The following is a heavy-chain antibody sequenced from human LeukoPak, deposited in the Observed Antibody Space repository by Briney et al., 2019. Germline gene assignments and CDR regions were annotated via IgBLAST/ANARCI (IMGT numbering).Heavy chain of an antibody. CDR3: GKDVAATAWFDP. V-gene: IGHV3-23*01. CDR1: GFTLSSYA. D-gene: IGHD2-15*01. CDR2: ISGSGGST. Sequence: PGGSLRLSCAASGFTLSSYAMSWVRQAPGKGLEWVSDISGSGGSTYYADSVKGRFTISRDNSKNTLYLQMNSLRAEDTAVYYCGKDVAATAWFDPWGQGTLVTVSS. J-gene: IGHJ5*02.